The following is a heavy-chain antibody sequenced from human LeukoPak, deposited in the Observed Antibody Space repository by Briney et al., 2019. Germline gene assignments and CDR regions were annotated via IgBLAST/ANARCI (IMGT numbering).Heavy chain of an antibody. CDR2: INPNSGDT. CDR3: ARKGYYGSRSYGWFDP. V-gene: IGHV1-2*06. CDR1: GYTFNGYF. J-gene: IGHJ5*02. Sequence: ASVTVSCKASGYTFNGYFLHWVRQAPGQGLEWMGRINPNSGDTNYAQKFQGRVTMTRDTSISTAYMELTRLRSDDTALYYCARKGYYGSRSYGWFDPWGQGTLVAVSS. D-gene: IGHD3-10*01.